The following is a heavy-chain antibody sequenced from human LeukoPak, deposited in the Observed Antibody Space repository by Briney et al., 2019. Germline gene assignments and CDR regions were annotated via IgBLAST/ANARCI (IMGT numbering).Heavy chain of an antibody. D-gene: IGHD1-26*01. J-gene: IGHJ4*02. V-gene: IGHV4-59*08. CDR1: GESFSGYY. CDR2: IYYSGST. Sequence: SETLSLTCAVYGESFSGYYWSWIRQPPGKGLEWIGYIYYSGSTNYNPSLKSRVTISVDTSKNQFSLKLSSVTAADTAVYYCARPSIVGARDYWGQGTLVTVSS. CDR3: ARPSIVGARDY.